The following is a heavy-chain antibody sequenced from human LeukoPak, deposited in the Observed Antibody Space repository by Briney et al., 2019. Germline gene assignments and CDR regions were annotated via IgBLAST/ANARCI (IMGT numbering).Heavy chain of an antibody. CDR2: INHSGST. CDR3: ARAYYDSSGYYPYYYYGMDV. D-gene: IGHD3-22*01. Sequence: SETLSLTCAVYGGSFSGYYWSWIRQPPGKGLEWIGEINHSGSTNYNPSLKSRVTISVDTSKNQFSLKLSSVTAADTAVYYCARAYYDSSGYYPYYYYGMDVWGQGTTVTVSS. J-gene: IGHJ6*02. CDR1: GGSFSGYY. V-gene: IGHV4-34*01.